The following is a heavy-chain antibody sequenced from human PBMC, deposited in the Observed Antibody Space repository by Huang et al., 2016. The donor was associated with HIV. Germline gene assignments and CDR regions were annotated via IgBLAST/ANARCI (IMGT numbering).Heavy chain of an antibody. Sequence: QVQLVQSGAEVKKPGASVKVSCKASGFNFNNYDFNWGGQSSGQGLGWRGARTPKSGNTGYAQKFQGRVTMTRNTSITTAYMELRSLRSEDTAVYYCARARGFLYDSTGYYSRYYFDSWGQGTLVTISS. CDR2: RTPKSGNT. CDR1: GFNFNNYD. V-gene: IGHV1-8*02. J-gene: IGHJ4*02. CDR3: ARARGFLYDSTGYYSRYYFDS. D-gene: IGHD3-22*01.